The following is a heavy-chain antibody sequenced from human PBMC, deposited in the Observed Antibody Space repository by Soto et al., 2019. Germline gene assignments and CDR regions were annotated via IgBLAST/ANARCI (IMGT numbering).Heavy chain of an antibody. CDR1: GFTFSSYS. D-gene: IGHD3-3*01. CDR3: ARGRITIFGVVPDY. V-gene: IGHV3-21*01. CDR2: ISSSSSYI. J-gene: IGHJ4*02. Sequence: EVQLVESGGGLVKPGGFLRLSCAASGFTFSSYSMNWVRQAPGKGLEWVSSISSSSSYIYYADSVKGRFTISRDNAKNSLYLQMNSLRAEDTAVYYCARGRITIFGVVPDYWGQGTLVTVSS.